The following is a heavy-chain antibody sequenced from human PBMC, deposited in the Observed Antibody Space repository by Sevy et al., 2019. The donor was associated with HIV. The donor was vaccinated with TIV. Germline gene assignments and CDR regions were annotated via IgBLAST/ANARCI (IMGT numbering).Heavy chain of an antibody. Sequence: GGSLRLSCAAYGFTFSIYGMHWVRQAPGKGLEWVAVIWNDRSNKHYADSVKGRFTISRDNAKNTLYLQMNSLRVEDTAVYYCASLPNNYYDISGSSGDDAFDIWGQGTMVTVSS. CDR2: IWNDRSNK. CDR3: ASLPNNYYDISGSSGDDAFDI. V-gene: IGHV3-33*01. CDR1: GFTFSIYG. J-gene: IGHJ3*02. D-gene: IGHD3-22*01.